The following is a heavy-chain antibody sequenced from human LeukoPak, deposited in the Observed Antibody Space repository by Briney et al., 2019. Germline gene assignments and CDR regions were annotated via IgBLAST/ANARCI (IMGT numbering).Heavy chain of an antibody. D-gene: IGHD6-19*01. CDR3: AREPGSGWYFDY. CDR1: GGSISSSSYY. J-gene: IGHJ4*02. Sequence: SETLSLTCTVSGGSISSSSYYWGWIRQPPGKGLEWIGSIYYSGSTNYNPSLKSRVTISVDTSKNQLSLKLGSVTAADTAVYYCAREPGSGWYFDYWGQGTLVTVSS. CDR2: IYYSGST. V-gene: IGHV4-39*07.